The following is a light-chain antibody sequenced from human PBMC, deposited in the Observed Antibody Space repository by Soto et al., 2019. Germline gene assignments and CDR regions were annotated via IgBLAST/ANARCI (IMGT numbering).Light chain of an antibody. J-gene: IGLJ7*01. V-gene: IGLV1-44*01. Sequence: QSVLTQPPSASGTPGQRVTILCSVSSSNIGSNPVNWYQQLPGTAPKLLIYSSYQRPSGVPDRFSGAKSGTSASLAISGLQSEDEADYYCAAWDDRLNGAVFGGGTQLPVL. CDR3: AAWDDRLNGAV. CDR2: SSY. CDR1: SSNIGSNP.